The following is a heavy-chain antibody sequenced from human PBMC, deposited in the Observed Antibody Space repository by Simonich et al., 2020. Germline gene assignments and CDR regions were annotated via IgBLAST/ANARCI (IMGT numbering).Heavy chain of an antibody. J-gene: IGHJ4*02. Sequence: QVQLQESGPGLVKPSETLSLTCTVSGGSISSYYWSWIRQPAGKGLEWIGYIYYSGSTNYNPSLKSRVTISVDTSKNQFSLKLSSVTAADTAVYYCARHVRKTGDHFDYWGQGTLVTVSS. CDR1: GGSISSYY. D-gene: IGHD7-27*01. CDR2: IYYSGST. V-gene: IGHV4-59*08. CDR3: ARHVRKTGDHFDY.